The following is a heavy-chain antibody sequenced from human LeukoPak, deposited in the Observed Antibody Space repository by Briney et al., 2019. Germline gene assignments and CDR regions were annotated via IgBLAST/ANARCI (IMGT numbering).Heavy chain of an antibody. CDR2: VDPEDGET. D-gene: IGHD2-21*01. CDR1: GYTFTDYY. Sequence: ASVKVSCKVSGYTFTDYYMHWVQRAPGKGLEWMGLVDPEDGETIYAEKFQGRVTITADTSTDTAYMELSSLRSEDTAVYYCATGASYGDAFDIWGQGTMVTVSS. J-gene: IGHJ3*02. V-gene: IGHV1-69-2*01. CDR3: ATGASYGDAFDI.